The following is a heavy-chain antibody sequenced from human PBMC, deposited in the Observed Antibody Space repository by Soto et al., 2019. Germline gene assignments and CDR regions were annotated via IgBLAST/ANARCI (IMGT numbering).Heavy chain of an antibody. Sequence: LRLSCAASGFTFSDYYMSWIRQAPGKGLEWVSYISSSSSYTNYADSVKGRFTISRDNAKNSLYLQMNSLRAEDTAVYYCARATGDGGDAFDIWGQGTMVTVSS. J-gene: IGHJ3*02. CDR2: ISSSSSYT. V-gene: IGHV3-11*06. D-gene: IGHD7-27*01. CDR1: GFTFSDYY. CDR3: ARATGDGGDAFDI.